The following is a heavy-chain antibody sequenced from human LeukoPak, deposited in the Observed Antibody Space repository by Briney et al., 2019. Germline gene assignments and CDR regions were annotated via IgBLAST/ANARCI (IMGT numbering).Heavy chain of an antibody. V-gene: IGHV4-38-2*02. CDR3: ASRGSSGTAMVKMFPFDY. D-gene: IGHD5-18*01. CDR1: ADAITSHFY. CDR2: VYHSGAN. J-gene: IGHJ4*02. Sequence: SETLSLTCIVSADAITSHFYWGWIRQPPGNGGKGLEWIASVYHSGANYVNPSLKSRVSTSVDTSKSHFYLTLTSVTAADTAVYFCASRGSSGTAMVKMFPFDYWGQGTLVTVSS.